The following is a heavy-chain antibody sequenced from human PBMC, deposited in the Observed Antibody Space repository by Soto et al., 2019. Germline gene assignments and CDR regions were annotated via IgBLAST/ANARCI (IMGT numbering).Heavy chain of an antibody. D-gene: IGHD6-13*01. CDR3: AHESAVGNYFDY. J-gene: IGHJ4*02. V-gene: IGHV2-5*02. Sequence: QITLKESGPPLVNPTQTLTLTCTFSGFALTTTGVGVGWIRQPPGKALEWLGIIYWDDDKRYSPSLKNRLTITKDTSENQVVLTLTNMDPVDTATYYCAHESAVGNYFDYWGQGTLVTVSS. CDR2: IYWDDDK. CDR1: GFALTTTGVG.